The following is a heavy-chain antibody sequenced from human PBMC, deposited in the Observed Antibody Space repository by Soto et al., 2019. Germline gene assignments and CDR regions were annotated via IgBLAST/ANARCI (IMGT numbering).Heavy chain of an antibody. CDR3: ARGQRKVVVAATPYYYYYGMDV. D-gene: IGHD2-15*01. J-gene: IGHJ6*02. Sequence: GGSLRLSCAASGFTFSSYSMNWVRQAPGEGLEWVSSISSSSSYIYYADSVKGRFTISRDNAKNSLYLQMNSLRAEDTAVYYCARGQRKVVVAATPYYYYYGMDVWGQGTTVTVSS. V-gene: IGHV3-21*01. CDR1: GFTFSSYS. CDR2: ISSSSSYI.